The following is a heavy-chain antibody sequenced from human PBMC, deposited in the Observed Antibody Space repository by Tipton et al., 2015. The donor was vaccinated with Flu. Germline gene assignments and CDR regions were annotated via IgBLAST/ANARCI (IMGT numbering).Heavy chain of an antibody. CDR1: GFTFSSYA. D-gene: IGHD3-10*01. CDR3: AKPEDRSYSFGMDV. J-gene: IGHJ6*02. Sequence: SLRLSCAASGFTFSSYAMSWVRQAPGKGPEWVSSISTSGGGAYYADSGKGQFTISRDNSNNTLYLQTNSLRAEGTAVYYCAKPEDRSYSFGMDVWGPGTPVPVSS. V-gene: IGHV3-23*01. CDR2: ISTSGGGA.